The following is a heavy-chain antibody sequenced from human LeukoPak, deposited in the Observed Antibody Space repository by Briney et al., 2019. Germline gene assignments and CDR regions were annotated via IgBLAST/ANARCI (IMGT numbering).Heavy chain of an antibody. D-gene: IGHD2-21*02. J-gene: IGHJ4*02. CDR1: RFSLRTSGVG. V-gene: IGHV2-5*01. CDR2: IYWNDDK. Sequence: SGPTLVNPTQTLTLTYTLSRFSLRTSGVGVGWIRQPPGKALEWLALIYWNDDKRYSPSLKSRLAITKDTSKNQVVLTMTNREPVDTATYYCAHGGGAYCGGNCYSLLGYFDLWGQRTLVTVSS. CDR3: AHGGGAYCGGNCYSLLGYFDL.